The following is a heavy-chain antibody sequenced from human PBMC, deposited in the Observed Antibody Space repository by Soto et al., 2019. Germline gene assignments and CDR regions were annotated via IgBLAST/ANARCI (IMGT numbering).Heavy chain of an antibody. J-gene: IGHJ5*02. CDR3: ARDGDPQSAFWSGPLGGGRFDP. CDR1: GGTFGNSA. V-gene: IGHV1-69*12. Sequence: QVQLVQSGAEVKKPGSSVNVSCKTSGGTFGNSAVTWVRQAPGQGLEWLGGIVPMFGTANYAQKFQGRVTITADESTITAYMVLISLKTDDTAVYYCARDGDPQSAFWSGPLGGGRFDPWGQGTLVTVSS. CDR2: IVPMFGTA. D-gene: IGHD3-3*01.